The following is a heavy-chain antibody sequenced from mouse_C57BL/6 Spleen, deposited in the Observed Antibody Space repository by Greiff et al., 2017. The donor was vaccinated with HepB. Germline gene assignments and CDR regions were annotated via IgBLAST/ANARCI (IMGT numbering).Heavy chain of an antibody. Sequence: EVKLMESGGGLVKPGGSLKLSCAASGFTFSDYGMHWVRQAPEKGLEWVAYISSGSSTIYYADTVKGRFTISRDNAKNTLFLQMTSLRSEDTAMYYCAGEGEAMDYWGQGTSVTVSS. CDR3: AGEGEAMDY. J-gene: IGHJ4*01. CDR1: GFTFSDYG. CDR2: ISSGSSTI. V-gene: IGHV5-17*01.